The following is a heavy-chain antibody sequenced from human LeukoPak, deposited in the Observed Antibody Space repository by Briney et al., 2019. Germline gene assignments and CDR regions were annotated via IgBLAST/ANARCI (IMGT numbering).Heavy chain of an antibody. CDR2: MYYSGST. Sequence: SETLSLTCTVSGGAISSSSYYWGWIRQPPGKGLEWIGSMYYSGSTYYNSSLKSRVTISVDTSKKQYSLKVNSVTAADTAMYYCARAKRQWLVGATIRGDNPPYYFDYWGQGTLVTVSS. CDR1: GGAISSSSYY. D-gene: IGHD6-19*01. J-gene: IGHJ4*02. CDR3: ARAKRQWLVGATIRGDNPPYYFDY. V-gene: IGHV4-39*07.